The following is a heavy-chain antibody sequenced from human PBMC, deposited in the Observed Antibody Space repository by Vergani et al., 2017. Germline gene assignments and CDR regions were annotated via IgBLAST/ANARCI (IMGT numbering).Heavy chain of an antibody. CDR1: GFTFSRYW. V-gene: IGHV3-7*01. D-gene: IGHD3-16*01. CDR2: IKRDGSEK. CDR3: ASHEYGGDAY. Sequence: EVQLLESGGDLVQPGGSLRLSCVVSGFTFSRYWMTWVRQAPGKGLEWVANIKRDGSEKNYGDSVKGRFTISRDNTKNSLYLQMNSLRAEDTAVYYCASHEYGGDAYWGQGTLVTVSS. J-gene: IGHJ4*02.